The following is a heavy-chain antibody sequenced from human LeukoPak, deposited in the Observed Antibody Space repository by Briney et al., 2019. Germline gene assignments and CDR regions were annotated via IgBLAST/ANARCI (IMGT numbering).Heavy chain of an antibody. Sequence: QPGGSLRLSCAVSGSTFSSYSMNWVRQAPGKGLEWVSYISSLNTIYYADSVKGRFTISRDNGKNSLYLQMNNLRAEDTTVYYCTRVIENAWGQGTLVTVSS. J-gene: IGHJ5*02. CDR2: ISSLNTI. D-gene: IGHD2/OR15-2a*01. CDR3: TRVIENA. V-gene: IGHV3-48*01. CDR1: GSTFSSYS.